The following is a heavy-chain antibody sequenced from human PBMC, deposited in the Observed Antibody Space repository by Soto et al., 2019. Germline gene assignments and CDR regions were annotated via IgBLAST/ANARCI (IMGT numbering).Heavy chain of an antibody. CDR1: GFTFSSYA. Sequence: QVQLVESGGGVVQPGRSLRLSCAASGFTFSSYAMHWVRQAPGKGPEWVAVISYDGSNKYYADSVKGRFTISRDNSKNTLYLQMNSLRAEDTAVYYCARKGDVAAFDYWGQGTLVTVSS. J-gene: IGHJ4*02. V-gene: IGHV3-30-3*01. CDR2: ISYDGSNK. D-gene: IGHD2-15*01. CDR3: ARKGDVAAFDY.